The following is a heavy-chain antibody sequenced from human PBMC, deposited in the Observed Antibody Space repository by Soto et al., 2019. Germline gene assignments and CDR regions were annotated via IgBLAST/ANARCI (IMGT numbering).Heavy chain of an antibody. D-gene: IGHD4-17*01. V-gene: IGHV1-69*13. CDR2: IIPIFGTA. CDR1: GGTFSSYA. J-gene: IGHJ4*02. Sequence: SVKVSCKASGGTFSSYAIIWVRQAPGHGLEWMGGIIPIFGTANYAQKFQGRVTITADESTSTAYMELSSLRSEDTAVYYCARDWGSVTVTTFVAVYWGQGTLVTVSS. CDR3: ARDWGSVTVTTFVAVY.